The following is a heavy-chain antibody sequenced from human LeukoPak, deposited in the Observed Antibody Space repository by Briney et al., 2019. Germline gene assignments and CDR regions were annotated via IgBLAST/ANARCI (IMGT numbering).Heavy chain of an antibody. D-gene: IGHD7-27*01. Sequence: GGSLRLSCAASGFFFSNYWRRWVRQAAGKGLEWVVYIKVDGRDEYYLASVEARFTISRDNATNSLYLQMNRLRAEDTAVYFCTTIGGLGTDDYGGQGTLVTVSS. CDR3: TTIGGLGTDDY. J-gene: IGHJ4*02. V-gene: IGHV3-7*01. CDR1: GFFFSNYW. CDR2: IKVDGRDE.